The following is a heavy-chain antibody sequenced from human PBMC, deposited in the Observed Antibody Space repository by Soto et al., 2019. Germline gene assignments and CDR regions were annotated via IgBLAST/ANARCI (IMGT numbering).Heavy chain of an antibody. CDR3: AKRVYGDYVWFDY. V-gene: IGHV3-23*01. J-gene: IGHJ4*02. D-gene: IGHD4-17*01. CDR2: ISGDAGST. CDR1: GFSFSDYA. Sequence: EVQLLESGGGLVQPGGSLRLSCAASGFSFSDYAMSWVRQAPGKGLEWVSIISGDAGSTKYADSVKGRFTISRVNSKNTVYLQMNSLRAGDTAVYYCAKRVYGDYVWFDYWGQGTLVTVSS.